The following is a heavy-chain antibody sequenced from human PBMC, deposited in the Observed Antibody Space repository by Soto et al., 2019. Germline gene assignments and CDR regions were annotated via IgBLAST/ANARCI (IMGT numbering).Heavy chain of an antibody. CDR1: GGTFGSDA. CDR3: ARDRTDSGYYTNWLDP. V-gene: IGHV1-69*06. D-gene: IGHD3-22*01. Sequence: QVHLMQSGAEVKKPGSSVKVSCKASGGTFGSDAITWVRQAPGQGLAWVGRIIPIFGTTNYAQNLQGRVTISADKSTLTSYMELHSLTSDGTALYYCARDRTDSGYYTNWLDPWGQGTQVTVSS. J-gene: IGHJ5*02. CDR2: IIPIFGTT.